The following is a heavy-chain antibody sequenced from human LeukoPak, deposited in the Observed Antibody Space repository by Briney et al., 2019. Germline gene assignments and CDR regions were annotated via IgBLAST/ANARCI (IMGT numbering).Heavy chain of an antibody. CDR1: GGSITNYN. CDR3: ARRRVGDLTVGSDNWFDP. V-gene: IGHV4-59*08. D-gene: IGHD2-15*01. CDR2: ISDSGST. J-gene: IGHJ5*02. Sequence: SEPVSLTCTVSGGSITNYNWNWIRQPPGKGLEWIGYISDSGSTSYNPSLQSRVTISVDTSKNQFSLKLSSVTASDTAVYYCARRRVGDLTVGSDNWFDPWGQGALLTDSP.